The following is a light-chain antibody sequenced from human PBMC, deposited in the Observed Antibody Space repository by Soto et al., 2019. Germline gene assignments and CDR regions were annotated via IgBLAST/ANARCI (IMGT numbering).Light chain of an antibody. J-gene: IGKJ4*01. CDR3: QQRRILHPLT. CDR2: HAS. CDR1: ESVDIY. V-gene: IGKV3-11*01. Sequence: ETVLTQSPATLSLSPGETATLSCRASESVDIYLAWYQQKPGQAPRLLIYHASNRATGIPARFSGSGSVTDFTLTISSLEHEDSAVYYWQQRRILHPLTFGGGTRVEI.